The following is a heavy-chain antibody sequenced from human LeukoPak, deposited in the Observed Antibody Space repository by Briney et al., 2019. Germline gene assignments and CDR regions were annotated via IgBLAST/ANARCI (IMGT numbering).Heavy chain of an antibody. V-gene: IGHV1-69*10. D-gene: IGHD1-26*01. CDR2: VTPILGTA. CDR1: GGTFSSNG. J-gene: IGHJ5*02. CDR3: ARDYSGEWEQLTGWWFDP. Sequence: EASVKVSCKASGGTFSSNGVSWVRQAPGQGLEWMGGVTPILGTANYAPMFQGRVTITADKSTSTAYMELSDLRPEDTAVYYCARDYSGEWEQLTGWWFDPWGQGTLVIVSS.